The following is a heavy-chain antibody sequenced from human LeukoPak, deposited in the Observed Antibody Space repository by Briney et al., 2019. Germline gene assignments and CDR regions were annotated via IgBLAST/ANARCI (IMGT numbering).Heavy chain of an antibody. J-gene: IGHJ4*02. V-gene: IGHV1-18*01. CDR3: ARSQYYYDSRGYYYFDY. Sequence: ASVKVSCEASGYTLTSYGISWVRQAPGQGLEWMGWISDYNGNTNYAQKLQGRVTMTTDTSTSTAYMEVRSLRSDDTAVYYCARSQYYYDSRGYYYFDYWGQGTLVTVSP. CDR1: GYTLTSYG. CDR2: ISDYNGNT. D-gene: IGHD3-22*01.